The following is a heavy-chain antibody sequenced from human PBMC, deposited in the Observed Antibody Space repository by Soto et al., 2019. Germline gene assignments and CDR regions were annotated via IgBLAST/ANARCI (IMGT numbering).Heavy chain of an antibody. CDR2: TLYSGSP. CDR3: ARHDYYHRTFDI. D-gene: IGHD3-9*01. Sequence: QVQLQESGPGLVTPSETLSLTCRVSGGSVGTGAYYWSWIRQPPGKGLEGIGYTLYSGSPNYNPSLQSLQRRVTISVDTSRNQFSLRLTSVTAADTALYYCARHDYYHRTFDIWGQGTLGTVSS. J-gene: IGHJ3*02. V-gene: IGHV4-61*08. CDR1: GGSVGTGAYY.